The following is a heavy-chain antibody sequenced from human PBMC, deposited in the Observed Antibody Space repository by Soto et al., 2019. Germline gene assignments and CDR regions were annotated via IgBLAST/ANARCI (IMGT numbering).Heavy chain of an antibody. Sequence: SQTLSLTCAISVYSVSSNRGAWNWIIQSPSRGLEWLGRTYYRSSKWYNDYAESVKSRITINSDTSKNQFSLQLNSVTPEDAAVYYCARDRVSWNHYYYYGMDVWGQGTTVIVSS. V-gene: IGHV6-1*01. CDR3: ARDRVSWNHYYYYGMDV. J-gene: IGHJ6*02. CDR2: TYYRSSKWYN. D-gene: IGHD1-1*01. CDR1: VYSVSSNRGA.